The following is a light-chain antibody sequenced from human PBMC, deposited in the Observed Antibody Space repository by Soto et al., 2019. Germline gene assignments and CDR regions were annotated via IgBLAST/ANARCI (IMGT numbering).Light chain of an antibody. Sequence: DIQMTQSPSTLSGSVGDRVTITCRACQTISSWLAWYQQKPGKAPKLLIYKASTLKSGVPSRFSGSGSGTDFTLTISCLQSEDFATYYCQQYYSYPRTFGQGTKVDIK. V-gene: IGKV1-5*03. CDR1: QTISSW. CDR3: QQYYSYPRT. CDR2: KAS. J-gene: IGKJ1*01.